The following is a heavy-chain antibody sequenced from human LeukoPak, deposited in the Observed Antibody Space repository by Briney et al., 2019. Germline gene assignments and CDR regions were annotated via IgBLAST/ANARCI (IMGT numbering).Heavy chain of an antibody. V-gene: IGHV1-8*02. CDR1: GYSFTDYD. D-gene: IGHD2-2*01. J-gene: IGHJ4*02. CDR3: VRGGRSQLETDFDF. Sequence: ASVKVSCEASGYSFTDYDINWVRQATGQGPEWMGWMNPNSGDAGSAQKFQGRLTLTWSTSISTAYMELSSLRPEDTAVYYCVRGGRSQLETDFDFWGQGTLVTVSS. CDR2: MNPNSGDA.